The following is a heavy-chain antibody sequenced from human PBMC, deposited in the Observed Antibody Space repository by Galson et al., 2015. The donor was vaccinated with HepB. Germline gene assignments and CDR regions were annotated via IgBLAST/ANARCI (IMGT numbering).Heavy chain of an antibody. CDR3: AREYYGSGSPRGMDV. V-gene: IGHV3-43D*03. D-gene: IGHD3-10*01. CDR1: GFTFDDYA. CDR2: ISWDGGST. Sequence: SLRLFCAASGFTFDDYAMHWVRQAPGKGLEWVSLISWDGGSTYYADSVKGRFTISRDNSKNSLYLQMNSLRAEDTALYYCAREYYGSGSPRGMDVWGQGTLVTVSS. J-gene: IGHJ4*02.